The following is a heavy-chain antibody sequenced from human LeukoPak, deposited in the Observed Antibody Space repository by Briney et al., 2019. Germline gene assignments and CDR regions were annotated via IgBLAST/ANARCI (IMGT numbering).Heavy chain of an antibody. CDR3: AREFFVAAAGTRCDP. D-gene: IGHD6-13*01. J-gene: IGHJ5*02. CDR2: ISSSGSTI. V-gene: IGHV3-48*03. Sequence: GGSLRLSCAASGFTFSSYEMNWVRQAPGKGLEWVSYISSSGSTIYYADSVKGRFTISRDNAKNSLYLQMNSLRAEDTAVYYCAREFFVAAAGTRCDPWGQGTLVTVSS. CDR1: GFTFSSYE.